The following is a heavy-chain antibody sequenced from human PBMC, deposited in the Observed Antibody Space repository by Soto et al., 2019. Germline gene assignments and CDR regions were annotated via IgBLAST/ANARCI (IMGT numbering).Heavy chain of an antibody. D-gene: IGHD3-16*01. CDR3: ARGGIMITFGGVSGMDV. CDR1: GGSIRSYY. V-gene: IGHV4-59*01. CDR2: IYYSGST. Sequence: SETLSLTCTVSGGSIRSYYWSWVRQPRGKGLEWIGYIYYSGSTNYNPSLKSRVTISVDTSKNQFSLKLSSVTAADTAVYYCARGGIMITFGGVSGMDVWGQGTTVTVSS. J-gene: IGHJ6*02.